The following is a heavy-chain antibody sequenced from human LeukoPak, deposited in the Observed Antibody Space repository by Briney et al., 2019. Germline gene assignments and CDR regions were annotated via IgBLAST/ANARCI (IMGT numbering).Heavy chain of an antibody. V-gene: IGHV5-51*01. Sequence: GESLKISCKGSEYTFDIYWIGWVRQIPGKGLEWMGIIYPADSDTRYSPSFQGQVTISVDKFINTAYRQWSSLKASDTAMYYCARRGEGGTYQSLDYWGQGTLVTVSS. J-gene: IGHJ4*02. D-gene: IGHD1-26*01. CDR2: IYPADSDT. CDR1: EYTFDIYW. CDR3: ARRGEGGTYQSLDY.